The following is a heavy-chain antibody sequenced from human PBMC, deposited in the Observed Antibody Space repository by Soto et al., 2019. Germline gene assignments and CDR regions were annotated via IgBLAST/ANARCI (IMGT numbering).Heavy chain of an antibody. CDR1: GGTFSSYA. CDR2: IIPIFGTA. J-gene: IGHJ6*02. V-gene: IGHV1-69*13. Sequence: ASVKVSCKASGGTFSSYAISWVRQAPGQGLEWMGGIIPIFGTANYAQKFQGRVTITADESTSTAYMELSSLRSEDTAVYYCARDENGRKGRGYYYYGMDVWGQGTTVTVSS. CDR3: ARDENGRKGRGYYYYGMDV. D-gene: IGHD3-10*01.